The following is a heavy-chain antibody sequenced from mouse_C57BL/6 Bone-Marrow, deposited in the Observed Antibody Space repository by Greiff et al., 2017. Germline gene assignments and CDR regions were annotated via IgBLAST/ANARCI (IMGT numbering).Heavy chain of an antibody. V-gene: IGHV1-26*01. J-gene: IGHJ3*01. CDR2: INPNNGGT. CDR1: GYTFTDYY. D-gene: IGHD2-4*01. CDR3: ARRNDYDWFAY. Sequence: EVQLQQSGPELVKPGASVNISCKASGYTFTDYYMNWVKQSHGKSLEWIGDINPNNGGTSYNQKFKGKATLTVDKSSSTAYMELRSLTSEDSAVYYCARRNDYDWFAYWGQGTLVTVSA.